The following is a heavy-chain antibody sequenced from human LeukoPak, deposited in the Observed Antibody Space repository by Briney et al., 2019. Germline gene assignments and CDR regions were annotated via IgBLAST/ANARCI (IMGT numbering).Heavy chain of an antibody. Sequence: SETLSLTCAVYGGSFSGYYWSWIRQPPGKGLEWIGEINHSGNTKYNSSLKSRVTISVDTSKNQFSLKLSSVTAADTAVYYCARDLRPMIVSGGGAFDIWGQGTMVTVSS. CDR3: ARDLRPMIVSGGGAFDI. D-gene: IGHD3-22*01. CDR1: GGSFSGYY. J-gene: IGHJ3*02. V-gene: IGHV4-34*01. CDR2: INHSGNT.